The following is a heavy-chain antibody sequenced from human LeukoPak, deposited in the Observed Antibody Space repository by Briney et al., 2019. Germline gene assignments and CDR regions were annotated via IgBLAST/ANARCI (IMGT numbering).Heavy chain of an antibody. CDR3: ARDFQNSIWYDGPGYYFDY. CDR1: GYTFNGYY. Sequence: ASVKVSCKSSGYTFNGYYMHWVRQAPGQGLEWMGWINPTSGGTNYAQKFHGRVTMTRDTSISTAYMELSRLRPDDTAVYYCARDFQNSIWYDGPGYYFDYWGQGTLITVSS. V-gene: IGHV1-2*02. D-gene: IGHD6-13*01. J-gene: IGHJ4*02. CDR2: INPTSGGT.